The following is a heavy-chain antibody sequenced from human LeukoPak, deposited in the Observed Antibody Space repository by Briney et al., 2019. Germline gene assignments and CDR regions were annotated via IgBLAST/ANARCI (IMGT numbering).Heavy chain of an antibody. CDR1: GGSISSYY. CDR2: IYYSGST. J-gene: IGHJ6*03. Sequence: SETLSLTCTVSGGSISSYYWSWLRQPPGKGLEWIGYIYYSGSTNYNPSLKSRVTISVDTSKNQFSLKLSSVTAADTAVYYCARRLLSGYYDYYYYYYMDVWGKGSTVTVSS. CDR3: ARRLLSGYYDYYYYYYMDV. V-gene: IGHV4-59*01. D-gene: IGHD3-22*01.